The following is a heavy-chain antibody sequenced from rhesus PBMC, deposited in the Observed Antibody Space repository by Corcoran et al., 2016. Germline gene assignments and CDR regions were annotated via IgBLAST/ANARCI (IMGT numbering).Heavy chain of an antibody. CDR2: ISGCGGSP. CDR3: ARAVMYDY. J-gene: IGHJ4*01. Sequence: QLQLQESGPGLVKPSETLSLTCAVSGGSISSNYWSWIRQPPGEGLGWSGRISGCGGSPDNNPCLNGRVTISTDTSKNQFSLKLSSVPAADTAVYYCARAVMYDYWGQGVLVTVSS. CDR1: GGSISSNY. V-gene: IGHV4-173*01. D-gene: IGHD2-2*01.